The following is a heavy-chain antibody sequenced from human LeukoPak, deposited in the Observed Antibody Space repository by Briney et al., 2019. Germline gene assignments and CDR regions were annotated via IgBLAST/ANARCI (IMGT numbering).Heavy chain of an antibody. V-gene: IGHV3-20*04. J-gene: IGHJ4*02. CDR1: GFTFSSYG. D-gene: IGHD2-15*01. CDR3: ASEIGYCSGGSCYGGY. Sequence: GRSLRLSCAASGFTFSSYGMSWVRQAPGKGLEWVSGINWNGGSTGYADSVKGRFTISRDNAKNSLYLQMNSLRAEDTALYYCASEIGYCSGGSCYGGYWGQGTLVTVSS. CDR2: INWNGGST.